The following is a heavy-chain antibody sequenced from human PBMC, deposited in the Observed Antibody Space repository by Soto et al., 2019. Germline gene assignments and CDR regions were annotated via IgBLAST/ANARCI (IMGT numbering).Heavy chain of an antibody. CDR3: ARDAGYGGNYYYGMDV. Sequence: PSETLSLTCTVSGGSISSGDYYWSWIRQPPGKGLEWIGYIYYSGSTYYNPSLKSRVTISVDTSNNQFSLKLSSVTAADTAVYYCARDAGYGGNYYYGMDVWGQGTTVTVSS. V-gene: IGHV4-30-4*01. D-gene: IGHD4-17*01. CDR1: GGSISSGDYY. J-gene: IGHJ6*02. CDR2: IYYSGST.